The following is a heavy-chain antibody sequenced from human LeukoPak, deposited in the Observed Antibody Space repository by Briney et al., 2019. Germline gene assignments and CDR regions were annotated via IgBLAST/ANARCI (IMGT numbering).Heavy chain of an antibody. J-gene: IGHJ5*02. D-gene: IGHD3-10*01. CDR1: GYSISSGYY. V-gene: IGHV4-38-2*01. Sequence: SETLSLTCDVSGYSISSGYYWGWIRQPPGRGLEWIGIANHRGTTFYNPSLRGRVTIAVDTSNNNLSLKIYSVTAADTAIYYCALYGSGNFEGWLDPWGQGILVTVSS. CDR2: ANHRGTT. CDR3: ALYGSGNFEGWLDP.